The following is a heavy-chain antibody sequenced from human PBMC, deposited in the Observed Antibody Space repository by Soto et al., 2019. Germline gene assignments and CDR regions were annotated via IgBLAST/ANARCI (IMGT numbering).Heavy chain of an antibody. V-gene: IGHV1-69*12. J-gene: IGHJ4*02. CDR3: AILPEDTAMVPFDY. Sequence: QVQLVQSGAEVKKPGSSVKVSCKASGGTFSSYAISWVRQAPGQGLEWMGGIIPIFGTANYAQKFQGRVTITADESTSTAYMELSSLRSEDTAVYYCAILPEDTAMVPFDYWGQGTLVTVSS. CDR1: GGTFSSYA. D-gene: IGHD5-18*01. CDR2: IIPIFGTA.